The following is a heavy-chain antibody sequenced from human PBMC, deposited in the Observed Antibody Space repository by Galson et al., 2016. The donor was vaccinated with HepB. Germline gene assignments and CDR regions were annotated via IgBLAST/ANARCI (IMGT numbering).Heavy chain of an antibody. CDR1: GFRFNSYA. CDR3: ARARIPGYCAAAVCHSFDY. J-gene: IGHJ4*02. CDR2: TTGDKNYT. V-gene: IGHV3-30*03. D-gene: IGHD2-8*02. Sequence: SLRLSCAASGFRFNSYAMSWVRQAPGQGLEWVGWTTGDKNYTYYADSVKGRFTIPRDTSKNTLFMQLNSLRTGDTAVYYCARARIPGYCAAAVCHSFDYWGQGTLVTVSS.